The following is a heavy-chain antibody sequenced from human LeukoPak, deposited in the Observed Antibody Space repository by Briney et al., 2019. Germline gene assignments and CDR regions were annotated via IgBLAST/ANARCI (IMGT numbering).Heavy chain of an antibody. CDR2: MLPIFGTA. V-gene: IGHV1-69*13. J-gene: IGHJ6*03. CDR3: AREGDGGDHGRYYYYYMDV. D-gene: IGHD2-21*02. Sequence: PVKVSCKASGGNFRNYGFHWVRQAPGQGLEWMGGMLPIFGTANYARKFQGRVTITADESSNTASLDLSSLTSEDTAVYYCAREGDGGDHGRYYYYYMDVWGKGTTVTVSS. CDR1: GGNFRNYG.